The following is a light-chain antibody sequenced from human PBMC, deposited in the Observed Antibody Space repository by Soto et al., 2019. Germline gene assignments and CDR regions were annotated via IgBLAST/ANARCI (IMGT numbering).Light chain of an antibody. V-gene: IGKV3-15*01. CDR2: AAS. J-gene: IGKJ1*01. CDR1: HDVTTY. Sequence: EILMTQSPATLSLSPGERATLSCGASHDVTTYLAWYQQKSGQAPRLLIYAASTRATGIPARFSGSGSGTEFSLTISSLQSEDFAVYYCQQYIKWPRTFGQGTKVDI. CDR3: QQYIKWPRT.